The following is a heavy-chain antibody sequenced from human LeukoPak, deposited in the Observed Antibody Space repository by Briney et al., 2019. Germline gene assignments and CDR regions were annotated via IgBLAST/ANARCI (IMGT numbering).Heavy chain of an antibody. CDR1: GFTFRNHW. CDR3: ATISAQTFDI. J-gene: IGHJ3*02. V-gene: IGHV3-7*01. Sequence: GGSLRLSCVGSGFTFRNHWVNWVRQSPRKGLEWVANIKPDGIDKYYVDSARGRFTVSRDNAKNSAFLQMNSLRAEDTAIYHCATISAQTFDIWGQGTLVSVS. D-gene: IGHD5-24*01. CDR2: IKPDGIDK.